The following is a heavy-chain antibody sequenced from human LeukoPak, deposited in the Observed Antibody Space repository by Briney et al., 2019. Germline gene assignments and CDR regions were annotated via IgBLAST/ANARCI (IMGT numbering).Heavy chain of an antibody. D-gene: IGHD3-22*01. CDR2: INPSGGST. V-gene: IGHV1-46*01. CDR3: ARDFSSSGYQFDY. Sequence: GASVKVSCKASGYTFTSYYIHWVRQAPGQGLEWMGIINPSGGSTSYAQKFQGRLTMTRDTSTYTVYMELSSLRSEDTAVYYCARDFSSSGYQFDYWGQGTLVTVSS. J-gene: IGHJ4*02. CDR1: GYTFTSYY.